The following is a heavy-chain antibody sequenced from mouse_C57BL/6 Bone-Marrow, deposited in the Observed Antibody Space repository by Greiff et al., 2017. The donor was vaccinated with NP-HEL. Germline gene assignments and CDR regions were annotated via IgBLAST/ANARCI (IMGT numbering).Heavy chain of an antibody. CDR1: GFNIKDYY. D-gene: IGHD2-3*01. CDR2: IDPEDGET. CDR3: ALVDGYYPHYYAMDY. V-gene: IGHV14-2*01. Sequence: EVKLVESGAELVKPGASVKLSCTASGFNIKDYYMHWVKQRTEQGLEWIGRIDPEDGETKYAPKFQGKATITADTSSNTAYLQLSSLTSEYTAVYYCALVDGYYPHYYAMDYWGQGTSVTVSS. J-gene: IGHJ4*01.